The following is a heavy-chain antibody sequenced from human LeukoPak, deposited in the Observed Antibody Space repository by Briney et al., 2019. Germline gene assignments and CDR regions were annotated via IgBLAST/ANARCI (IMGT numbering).Heavy chain of an antibody. CDR3: ARRDNTGFDS. V-gene: IGHV1-8*01. J-gene: IGHJ4*02. CDR1: AYTFTIND. Sequence: GASVTVSFTASAYTFTINDLNWVRQASGQGLEWMGWMNPNSANTGYAQKFQGRLTMTRNNSLSTAYMELSSLRSEDTALYYCARRDNTGFDSWGQGTLVTVSS. CDR2: MNPNSANT. D-gene: IGHD2-15*01.